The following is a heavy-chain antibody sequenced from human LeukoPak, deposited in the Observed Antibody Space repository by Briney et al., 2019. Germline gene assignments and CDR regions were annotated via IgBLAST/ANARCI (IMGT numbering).Heavy chain of an antibody. CDR3: AHTRLDGDYAY. V-gene: IGHV2-5*02. D-gene: IGHD4-17*01. Sequence: SGPTLVKPTQTLTLTCTFSGFSLSTSGEGVGWIRRPPGKALEWLALIYWDDDKRYSPSLKSRLTITKDTSKNQVVLTMTNMDPVDTATYYCAHTRLDGDYAYWGQGTLVTVSS. CDR2: IYWDDDK. CDR1: GFSLSTSGEG. J-gene: IGHJ4*02.